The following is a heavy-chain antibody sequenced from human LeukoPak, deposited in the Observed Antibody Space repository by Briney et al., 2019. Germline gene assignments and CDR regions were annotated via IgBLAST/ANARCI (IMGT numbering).Heavy chain of an antibody. CDR2: INPNSGDT. J-gene: IGHJ6*03. V-gene: IGHV1-2*02. CDR1: GYTLSSYA. Sequence: ASVKVSCKASGYTLSSYAMNWVRQAPGQGLEWMGWINPNSGDTNYAQKFQGEVTMTRDTSISTAYMELSRLRSDDTAVYYCARGVTGIYYYYYMDVWGKGTTVTVSS. CDR3: ARGVTGIYYYYYMDV. D-gene: IGHD3-10*01.